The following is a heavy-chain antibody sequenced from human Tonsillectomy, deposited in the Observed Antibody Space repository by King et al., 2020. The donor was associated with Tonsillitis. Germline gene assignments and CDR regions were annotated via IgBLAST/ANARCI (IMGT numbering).Heavy chain of an antibody. CDR3: ATPPYNPHFDA. J-gene: IGHJ4*02. CDR2: VYDSGSP. V-gene: IGHV4-59*01. Sequence: VQLQESGPGLVKPSETLSLTCTVSGVSISSNYWNWIRQPPGKGLEWIGYVYDSGSPNYNPSLTSRVTISMETSKNQFSLKLTSVTAADTAGYYCATPPYNPHFDAWGQGTLVTVSS. CDR1: GVSISSNY. D-gene: IGHD3-10*01.